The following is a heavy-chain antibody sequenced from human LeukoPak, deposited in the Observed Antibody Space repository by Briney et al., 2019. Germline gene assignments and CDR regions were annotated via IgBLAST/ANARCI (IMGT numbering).Heavy chain of an antibody. J-gene: IGHJ5*02. V-gene: IGHV4-39*07. D-gene: IGHD3-22*01. Sequence: SETLSLTCTVSGDSISSSSYYWGWIRQPPGKGLEWIGSIYYSGSTYYNPSLKSRVTISVDTSKNQFSLKLSSVTAADTAVYYCARGIPTYYYDSSGYYGNWFDPWGQGTLVTVSS. CDR3: ARGIPTYYYDSSGYYGNWFDP. CDR1: GDSISSSSYY. CDR2: IYYSGST.